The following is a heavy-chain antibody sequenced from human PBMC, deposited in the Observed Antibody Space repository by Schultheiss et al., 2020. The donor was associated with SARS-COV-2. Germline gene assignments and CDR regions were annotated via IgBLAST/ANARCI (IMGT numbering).Heavy chain of an antibody. Sequence: SETLSLTCAVSGGSITENFYYWGWIRQPPGKGLEWIGSIYYSGSTYYNPSLKSRATISVDTSKNQFSLRLNSVTAADTAVYYCARGWDYGGNSGEDYWGQGTLVTVSS. CDR3: ARGWDYGGNSGEDY. V-gene: IGHV4-39*07. CDR2: IYYSGST. D-gene: IGHD4-23*01. J-gene: IGHJ4*02. CDR1: GGSITENFYY.